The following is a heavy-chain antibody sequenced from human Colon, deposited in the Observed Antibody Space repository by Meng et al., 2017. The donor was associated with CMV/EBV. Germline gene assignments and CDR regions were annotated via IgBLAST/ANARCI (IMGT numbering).Heavy chain of an antibody. CDR3: ARDEFRGSYGMDL. Sequence: GESLKISCVASGFSFDSYSMNWVRQAPGKGLEWVSHISTFNSHTYYADSVKGRFTISRDDVKKSVHLLMSSLRAEDTAVYYCARDEFRGSYGMDLWGQGTTVTVSS. J-gene: IGHJ6*02. CDR1: GFSFDSYS. CDR2: ISTFNSHT. V-gene: IGHV3-21*01.